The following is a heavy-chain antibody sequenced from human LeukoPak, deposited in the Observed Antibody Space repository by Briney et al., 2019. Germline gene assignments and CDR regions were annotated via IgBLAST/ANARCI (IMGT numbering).Heavy chain of an antibody. CDR2: FDPEDGET. CDR3: ATDKVSGAAAGTKFDY. D-gene: IGHD6-13*01. CDR1: GYTLTELS. V-gene: IGHV1-24*01. J-gene: IGHJ4*02. Sequence: GASVRVSCKVSGYTLTELSMHWVRQAPGKGLEWMGGFDPEDGETIYAQKFQGRVTMTEDTSTDTAYMELSSLRSKDTAVYYCATDKVSGAAAGTKFDYWGQGTLVTVSS.